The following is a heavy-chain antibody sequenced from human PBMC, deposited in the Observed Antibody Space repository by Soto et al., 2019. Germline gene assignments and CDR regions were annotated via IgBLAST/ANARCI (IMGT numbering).Heavy chain of an antibody. CDR2: ISYDGSNK. J-gene: IGHJ5*02. D-gene: IGHD6-6*01. CDR1: GFTCSSYG. Sequence: GGSLRLSCAPSGFTCSSYGMHLVRQTPGKGLEWVAVISYDGSNKYYADSVKGRFTISRDNSKNTLYLQMNSLRAEDTAVYYCAKDRGSIAARPISWFDPWGQGTLVTVS. CDR3: AKDRGSIAARPISWFDP. V-gene: IGHV3-30*18.